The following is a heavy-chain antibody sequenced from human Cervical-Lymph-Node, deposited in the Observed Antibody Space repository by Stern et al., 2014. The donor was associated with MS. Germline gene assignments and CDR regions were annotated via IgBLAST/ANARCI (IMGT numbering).Heavy chain of an antibody. V-gene: IGHV4-59*03. CDR2: IYYSGST. Sequence: QVQLQESGAGLVKPSESLSLTCTASGCSITTYYLSWIRQSPGKGLEWIGFIYYSGSTYYSPHLKSRAIITVDASTNKFSLKMISVTAADTAVYYCAAHSQVWLPFDHWGRGTLVTVSS. CDR1: GCSITTYY. D-gene: IGHD2-21*01. J-gene: IGHJ4*02. CDR3: AAHSQVWLPFDH.